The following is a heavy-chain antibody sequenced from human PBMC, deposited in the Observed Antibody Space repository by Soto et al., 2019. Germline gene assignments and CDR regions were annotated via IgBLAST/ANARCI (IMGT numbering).Heavy chain of an antibody. V-gene: IGHV3-23*01. CDR1: GFTFSAYG. J-gene: IGHJ4*02. CDR3: ARDSGWEPTD. Sequence: EVRLLESGGGLVQPGGSLRLSCAASGFTFSAYGMSWVRQAPGKGLQWVSGISGDDGRAYYADSVKGRFTISRDKSENTVFLQMNSLRAEDTAVYYCARDSGWEPTDWGQGTLVSVSS. CDR2: ISGDDGRA. D-gene: IGHD1-26*01.